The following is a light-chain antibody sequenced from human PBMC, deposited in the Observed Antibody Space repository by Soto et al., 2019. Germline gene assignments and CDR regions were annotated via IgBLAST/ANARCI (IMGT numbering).Light chain of an antibody. Sequence: EVVLTQSPGTLSLSPGERATLSCRASQSGSGSDLAWYQQKPGQAPRLLISGVSNRATGTPDRFSGSESGTDFALTIGRLECEDFAVFYCHQYGITPPTFGPGTKVEI. CDR1: QSGSGSD. V-gene: IGKV3-20*01. CDR3: HQYGITPPT. J-gene: IGKJ1*01. CDR2: GVS.